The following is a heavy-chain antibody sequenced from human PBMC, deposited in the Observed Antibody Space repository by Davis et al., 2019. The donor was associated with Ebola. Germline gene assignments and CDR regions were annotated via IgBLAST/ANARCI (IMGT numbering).Heavy chain of an antibody. J-gene: IGHJ4*02. CDR2: IYSGDNT. CDR3: ARRRGYTVYDWVY. V-gene: IGHV3-53*01. D-gene: IGHD5/OR15-5a*01. CDR1: GITVSGNF. Sequence: GESLKISCAASGITVSGNFMSWVRQAPGKGLEWVAVIYSGDNTYYADSVKGRFTISRDNSNNTLYLQMNSLRAEDTAMYYCARRRGYTVYDWVYWGQGTLATVSS.